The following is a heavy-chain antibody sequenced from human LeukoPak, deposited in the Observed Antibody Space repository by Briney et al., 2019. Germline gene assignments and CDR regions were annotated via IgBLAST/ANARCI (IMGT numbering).Heavy chain of an antibody. CDR1: DDSFSSHY. D-gene: IGHD4-17*01. Sequence: SETLSLTCAVSDDSFSSHYWTWIRQPPGKGLEWIGYISYIGSTNYNSSLKSRVTISIDTSKNQFSLKLTSVTAADTTVYYCARDLVTVTKGFDIWGQGTVVSVSS. V-gene: IGHV4-59*11. CDR3: ARDLVTVTKGFDI. J-gene: IGHJ3*02. CDR2: ISYIGST.